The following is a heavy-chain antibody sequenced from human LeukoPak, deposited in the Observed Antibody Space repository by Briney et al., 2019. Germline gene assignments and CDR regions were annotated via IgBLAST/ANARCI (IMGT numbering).Heavy chain of an antibody. CDR3: ARDAGGDCWFDY. Sequence: GRSLRLSCAASGFTFSSYAMHWVRQAPGKGLEWVAVIWYDGSNKYYADSVKGRFTISRDNSKNTLYLQMNILRAEDTAVYYCARDAGGDCWFDYWGQGTLVTVSS. CDR1: GFTFSSYA. CDR2: IWYDGSNK. V-gene: IGHV3-33*08. D-gene: IGHD2-21*02. J-gene: IGHJ4*02.